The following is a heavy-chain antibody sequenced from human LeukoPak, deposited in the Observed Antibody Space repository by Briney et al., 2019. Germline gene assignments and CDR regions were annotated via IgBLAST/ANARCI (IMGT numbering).Heavy chain of an antibody. CDR2: TSGSGGST. CDR1: GFTFSSYA. D-gene: IGHD3-22*01. Sequence: GGSLRLSCAASGFTFSSYAMSWVRQAPGKGLEWVSATSGSGGSTYYADSVKGRFTISRDNSKNTLYLQMNSLRAEDTAVYYCAKDLLYYDSSGPLDYWGQGTLVTVSS. V-gene: IGHV3-23*01. CDR3: AKDLLYYDSSGPLDY. J-gene: IGHJ4*02.